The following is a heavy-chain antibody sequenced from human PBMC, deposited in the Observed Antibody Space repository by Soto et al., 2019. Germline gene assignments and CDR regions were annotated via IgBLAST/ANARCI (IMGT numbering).Heavy chain of an antibody. CDR3: ARELNYDFWSGYSLVYYYGMDV. D-gene: IGHD3-3*01. Sequence: KTSETLSLTCTVSGGSISSYYWSWIRQPAGKGLEWIGRIYTSGSTNYNPSLKSRVTMSVDTSKNQFSLKLSSVTAADTAVYHCARELNYDFWSGYSLVYYYGMDVWGQGTTVTVSS. V-gene: IGHV4-4*07. J-gene: IGHJ6*02. CDR1: GGSISSYY. CDR2: IYTSGST.